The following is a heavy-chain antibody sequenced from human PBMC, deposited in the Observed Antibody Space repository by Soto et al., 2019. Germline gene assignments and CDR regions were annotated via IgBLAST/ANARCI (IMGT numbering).Heavy chain of an antibody. Sequence: SVKVSCKASGGTFSSYAISWVRQAPGQGLEWMGGIIPIFGTANYAQKFQGRVTITADESTSTAYMELSSLRSEDTAVYYCARTLGYCSSTSCYGGGMDVWGQGTTVTVSS. J-gene: IGHJ6*02. D-gene: IGHD2-2*01. V-gene: IGHV1-69*13. CDR2: IIPIFGTA. CDR1: GGTFSSYA. CDR3: ARTLGYCSSTSCYGGGMDV.